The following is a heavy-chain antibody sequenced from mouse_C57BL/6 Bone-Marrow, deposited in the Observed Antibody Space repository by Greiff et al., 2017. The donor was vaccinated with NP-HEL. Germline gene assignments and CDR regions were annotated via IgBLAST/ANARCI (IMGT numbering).Heavy chain of an antibody. Sequence: EVQLQQSGPELVKPGASVKISCKASGYTFTDYYMNWVKQSHGKSLEWIGDINPNNGGTSYNQKFKGKATLTVDKSSSTAYMELRSLTSEDSAVYYCAILYDGYYWGQGTLVTVSA. J-gene: IGHJ3*01. V-gene: IGHV1-26*01. CDR3: AILYDGYY. CDR1: GYTFTDYY. D-gene: IGHD2-3*01. CDR2: INPNNGGT.